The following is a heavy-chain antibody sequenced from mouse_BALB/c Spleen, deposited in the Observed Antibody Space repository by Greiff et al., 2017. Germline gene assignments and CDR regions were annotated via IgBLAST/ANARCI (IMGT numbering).Heavy chain of an antibody. CDR2: ISSGGSYT. CDR3: ARGRDV. CDR1: GFTFSSYG. Sequence: KLMESGGDLVKPGGSLKLSCAASGFTFSSYGMSWVRQTPEKRLEWVAEISSGGSYTYYPDTVTGRFTISRDNAKNTLYLEMSSLRSEDTAMYYCARGRDVWGAGTTVTVSS. J-gene: IGHJ1*01. V-gene: IGHV5-9-4*01.